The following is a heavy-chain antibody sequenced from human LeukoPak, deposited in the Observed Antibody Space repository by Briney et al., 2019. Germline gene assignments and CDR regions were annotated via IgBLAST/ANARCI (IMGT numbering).Heavy chain of an antibody. CDR3: ARDRVGASTWGYFDY. CDR1: GFTFSSYS. V-gene: IGHV3-48*04. D-gene: IGHD1-26*01. CDR2: ISSSSNSI. Sequence: TGGSLRLSCAASGFTFSSYSMNWVRQAPGKGLEWVSYISSSSNSIYYADSVKGRFTISRDDAKNSLYLQMNSLTTEDTAVYCCARDRVGASTWGYFDYWGQGTLVTVSS. J-gene: IGHJ4*02.